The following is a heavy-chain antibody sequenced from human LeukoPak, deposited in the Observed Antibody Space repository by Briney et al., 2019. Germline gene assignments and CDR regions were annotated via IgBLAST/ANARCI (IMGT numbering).Heavy chain of an antibody. CDR3: ARGQTGTTHGSFDY. CDR2: IYYSGST. CDR1: GGSISSSSYY. J-gene: IGHJ4*02. D-gene: IGHD1-1*01. Sequence: SETLSLTCTVSGGSISSSSYYWGWIRQPPGKGLEWIGSIYYSGSTYYNPSLKSRVTISVDTSKNQFSLKLSSVTAADTAVYYCARGQTGTTHGSFDYWGQGTLVTVSS. V-gene: IGHV4-39*07.